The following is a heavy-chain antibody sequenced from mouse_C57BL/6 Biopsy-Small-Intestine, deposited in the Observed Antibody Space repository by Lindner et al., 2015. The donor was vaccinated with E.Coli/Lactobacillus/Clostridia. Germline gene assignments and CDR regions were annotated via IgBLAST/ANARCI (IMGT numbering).Heavy chain of an antibody. Sequence: VQLQESGPELVKPGASVKISCKASGYAFSSSWMNWVKQRPGKGLEWIGRIYPGDGDTNYNGKFKGKATLTADKSSSTAYMQLSSLTSEDSAVYFCARRPYSYCSYDADWYFDVWGAGTTVTVSS. CDR3: ARRPYSYCSYDADWYFDV. CDR2: IYPGDGDT. CDR1: GYAFSSSW. J-gene: IGHJ1*01. V-gene: IGHV1-82*01. D-gene: IGHD2-12*01.